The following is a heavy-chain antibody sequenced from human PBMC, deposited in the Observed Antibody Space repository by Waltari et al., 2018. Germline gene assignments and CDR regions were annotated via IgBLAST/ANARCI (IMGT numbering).Heavy chain of an antibody. CDR3: ARGVLRYFDWLLYEY. V-gene: IGHV1-8*01. Sequence: QVQLVQSGAEVKKPGASVKVSCKASGYTFTSYDINWVRQATGQGLEWMGWMNRNSGNTGDAQKFQGRVTMTRNTSIRTAYMELSSLRSEDTAVYYCARGVLRYFDWLLYEYWGQGTLVTVSS. CDR1: GYTFTSYD. D-gene: IGHD3-9*01. J-gene: IGHJ4*02. CDR2: MNRNSGNT.